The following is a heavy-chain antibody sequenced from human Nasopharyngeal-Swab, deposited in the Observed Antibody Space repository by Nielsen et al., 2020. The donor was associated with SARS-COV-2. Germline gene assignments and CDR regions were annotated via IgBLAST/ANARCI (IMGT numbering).Heavy chain of an antibody. CDR3: ARDGDHLSRVVAATNYYYGIDV. CDR2: IVPIFGTA. V-gene: IGHV1-69*13. Sequence: SVKVSCKASGDTFSSYAISWVRQAPGQGLEWMGGIVPIFGTATYAQKFQGRVTITADESSSTAYMELSSLRSDDTTVYYCARDGDHLSRVVAATNYYYGIDVWGQGTTVTVSS. D-gene: IGHD2-15*01. J-gene: IGHJ6*02. CDR1: GDTFSSYA.